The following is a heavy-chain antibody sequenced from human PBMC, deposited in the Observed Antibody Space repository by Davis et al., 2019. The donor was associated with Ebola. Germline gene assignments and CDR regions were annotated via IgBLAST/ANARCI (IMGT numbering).Heavy chain of an antibody. CDR2: ISSNGGTT. Sequence: PGGSLRLSCSASGFTFSNYAMHWVRQAPGKGLEYVAAISSNGGTTYYADSVKGRFTISRDNSKNTLYLQMNGLRPEDTAVYYCRGVAATGTRPIDYWGQGALATVSS. CDR3: RGVAATGTRPIDY. CDR1: GFTFSNYA. D-gene: IGHD6-13*01. J-gene: IGHJ4*02. V-gene: IGHV3-64D*06.